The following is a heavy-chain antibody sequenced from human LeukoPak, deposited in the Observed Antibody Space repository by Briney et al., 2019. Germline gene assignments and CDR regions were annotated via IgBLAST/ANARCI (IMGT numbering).Heavy chain of an antibody. V-gene: IGHV3-53*05. J-gene: IGHJ4*02. CDR2: IYSGGNT. Sequence: GGSLRLSSTVSGFTVSSNSMSWVRQAPGKGLEWVSFIYSGGNTHNSDSVKGRFTISRDNSKNTLYLQMNSLRAEDTAVFFCARGAHRIATASKIDSWGQGTLVTVSS. CDR3: ARGAHRIATASKIDS. D-gene: IGHD6-13*01. CDR1: GFTVSSNS.